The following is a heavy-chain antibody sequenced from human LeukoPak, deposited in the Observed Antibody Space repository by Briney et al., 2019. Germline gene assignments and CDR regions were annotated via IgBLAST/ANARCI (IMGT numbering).Heavy chain of an antibody. V-gene: IGHV3-33*01. CDR1: GFTFSHYG. CDR3: ARDAQRGFDYSNSLKY. D-gene: IGHD4-11*01. CDR2: IWSDGSNR. Sequence: PGRSLRLSCAASGFTFSHYGMHWVRQAPGKGLEWVAVIWSDGSNRFYAGSVKGRFTISRDNSQNTVFLQMNSLRAEDTAMYYCARDAQRGFDYSNSLKYWGHGILVTVSS. J-gene: IGHJ4*01.